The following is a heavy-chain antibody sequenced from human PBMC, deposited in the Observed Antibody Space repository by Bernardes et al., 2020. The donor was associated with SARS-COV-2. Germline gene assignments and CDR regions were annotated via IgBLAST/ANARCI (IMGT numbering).Heavy chain of an antibody. V-gene: IGHV3-23*01. Sequence: GGSLRLSCAASGFTFSSYAMSWVRQAPGKGLEWVSAISGSGGSTYYADSVKGRFTISRDNSKNTLYLQMNSLRAEDTAVYYCAKDPFPMIVVVFLYYFDYWGQGTPVTVSS. J-gene: IGHJ4*02. D-gene: IGHD3-22*01. CDR1: GFTFSSYA. CDR2: ISGSGGST. CDR3: AKDPFPMIVVVFLYYFDY.